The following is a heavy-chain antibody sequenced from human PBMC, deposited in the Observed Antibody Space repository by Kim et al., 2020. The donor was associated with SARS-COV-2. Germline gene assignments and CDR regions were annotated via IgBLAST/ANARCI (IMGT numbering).Heavy chain of an antibody. CDR3: TTDLHDYGDRDY. D-gene: IGHD4-17*01. J-gene: IGHJ4*02. V-gene: IGHV3-15*01. Sequence: DHAAPMNDRLTISRDDSKNTLYLQMNNLKTEDAAVYYCTTDLHDYGDRDYWGQGTLVTVSS.